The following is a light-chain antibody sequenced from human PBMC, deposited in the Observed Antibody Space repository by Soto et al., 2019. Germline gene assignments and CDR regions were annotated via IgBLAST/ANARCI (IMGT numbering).Light chain of an antibody. V-gene: IGKV3-20*01. J-gene: IGKJ1*01. CDR2: GAP. CDR3: QQYGRP. Sequence: DSVLTQNPGTLSLSPGERATLSCRASQRVGSNYLAWYQQNPGQPPRLLIHGAPSRATGIPDRFSGSGSGTDFTLTTSRLEPEDFGVYYCQQYGRPFGQGTKVAIK. CDR1: QRVGSNY.